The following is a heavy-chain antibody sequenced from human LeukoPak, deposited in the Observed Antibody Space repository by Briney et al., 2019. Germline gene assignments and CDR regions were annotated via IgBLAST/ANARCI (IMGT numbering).Heavy chain of an antibody. V-gene: IGHV3-23*01. J-gene: IGHJ6*03. Sequence: GGSLRLSCAASGFTFSSYAMSWVRQAPGKGLEWVSAISGSGGSTYYADSVKGRFTISRDNSKNTLYLQMNSLRAEDTAVYYCARASSGRFYYYYYYYYMDVWGKGTTVTVSS. CDR3: ARASSGRFYYYYYYYYMDV. CDR1: GFTFSSYA. CDR2: ISGSGGST. D-gene: IGHD6-19*01.